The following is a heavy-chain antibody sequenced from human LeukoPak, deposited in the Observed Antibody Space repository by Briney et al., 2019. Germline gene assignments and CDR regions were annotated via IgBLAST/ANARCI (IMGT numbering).Heavy chain of an antibody. CDR1: GGSVSSASYS. Sequence: PSETLSLTCAVSGGSVSSASYSWSWIRQPPGKRLEWIGYIYHSGSTYYNPSLKSRVTISIDTSKNQFSLRLSSVTAADTAVYYCAGVRGYCSGGNCYGDGFLDYWGQGTLVTVSS. CDR3: AGVRGYCSGGNCYGDGFLDY. J-gene: IGHJ4*02. CDR2: IYHSGST. V-gene: IGHV4-30-4*07. D-gene: IGHD2-15*01.